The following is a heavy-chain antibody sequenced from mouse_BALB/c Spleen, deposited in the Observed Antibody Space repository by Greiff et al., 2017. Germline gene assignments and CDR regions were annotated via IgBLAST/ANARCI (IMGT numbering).Heavy chain of an antibody. CDR3: ARESYYGNFDY. CDR1: GFTFSDFY. J-gene: IGHJ2*01. CDR2: SRNKANDYTT. D-gene: IGHD2-10*01. V-gene: IGHV7-1*02. Sequence: EVKVVESGGGLVQPGGSLRLSCATSGFTFSDFYMEWVRQPPGKRLEWIAASRNKANDYTTEYSASVKGRFIVSRDTSQSILYLQMNALRAEDTAIYYCARESYYGNFDYWGQGTTLTVSS.